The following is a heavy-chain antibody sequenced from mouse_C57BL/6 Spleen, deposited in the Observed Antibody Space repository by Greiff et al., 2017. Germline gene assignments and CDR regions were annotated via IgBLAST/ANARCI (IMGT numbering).Heavy chain of an antibody. CDR1: GFTFSSYT. CDR3: ARHEAAQATSWYFDV. CDR2: ISGGGGNT. J-gene: IGHJ1*03. V-gene: IGHV5-9*01. D-gene: IGHD3-2*02. Sequence: EVKLMESGGGLVKPGGSLKLSCAASGFTFSSYTMSWVRQTPEKRLEWVATISGGGGNTYYPDSVKGRFTISRDNAKNTLYLQMSSLRSEDTALYYCARHEAAQATSWYFDVWGTGTTVTVSS.